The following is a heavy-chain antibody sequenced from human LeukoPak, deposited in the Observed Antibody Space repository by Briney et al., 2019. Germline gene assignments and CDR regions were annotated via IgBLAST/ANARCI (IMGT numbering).Heavy chain of an antibody. Sequence: PSQTLSLTCTVSCGSISSGSYYWSWIRQPAGKGLEWIGRIYTSGSTNYNPSLKSRVTISVDTSKNQFSLKLSSVTAADTAVYYCARGGIAAAVTDYWGQGTLVTVSS. CDR2: IYTSGST. D-gene: IGHD6-13*01. CDR3: ARGGIAAAVTDY. CDR1: CGSISSGSYY. J-gene: IGHJ4*02. V-gene: IGHV4-61*02.